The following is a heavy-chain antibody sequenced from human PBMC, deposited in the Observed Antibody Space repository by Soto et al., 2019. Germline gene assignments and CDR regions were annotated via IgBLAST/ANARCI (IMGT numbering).Heavy chain of an antibody. Sequence: ASVKVSCKASGYTFTSYYIHWVRQAPGQGLEWMGMINPSGGSTDYAQNFQGRVTMTRAPSTSTVYMELSSLRSDDTAVYYCAKDRGRATAGEYYYYGMDVWGQGNTVTVSS. CDR2: INPSGGST. J-gene: IGHJ6*02. CDR1: GYTFTSYY. CDR3: AKDRGRATAGEYYYYGMDV. V-gene: IGHV1-46*01. D-gene: IGHD6-13*01.